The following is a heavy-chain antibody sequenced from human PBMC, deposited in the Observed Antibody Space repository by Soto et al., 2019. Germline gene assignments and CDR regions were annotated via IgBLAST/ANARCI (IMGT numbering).Heavy chain of an antibody. Sequence: QVQLQESGPGLVKPSQTLSLTCTVSGGSISSGDYYWSWIRQPPGKGLEWIGYIYYSGSTYYNPSLRSRVXXSXDXCKNQFSLKLSSVTAADTAVYYCARYSSSWLNAFDIWGQGTMVTVSS. CDR2: IYYSGST. CDR1: GGSISSGDYY. V-gene: IGHV4-30-4*01. J-gene: IGHJ3*02. CDR3: ARYSSSWLNAFDI. D-gene: IGHD6-13*01.